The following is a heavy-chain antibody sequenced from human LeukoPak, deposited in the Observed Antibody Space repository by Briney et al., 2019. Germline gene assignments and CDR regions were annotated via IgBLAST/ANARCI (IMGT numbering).Heavy chain of an antibody. CDR1: GFTFSSFD. V-gene: IGHV3-13*01. CDR2: IGTASDT. J-gene: IGHJ6*03. CDR3: ARGPPRGKYYYMDV. Sequence: GGSLRLSCAASGFTFSSFDMHWVRQPTGQGLEWVSTIGTASDTYYPGSVEGRFTLSRDNAKNSLYLQMNSLTAGDTAAYYCARGPPRGKYYYMDVWGKGTTVTVSS. D-gene: IGHD1-1*01.